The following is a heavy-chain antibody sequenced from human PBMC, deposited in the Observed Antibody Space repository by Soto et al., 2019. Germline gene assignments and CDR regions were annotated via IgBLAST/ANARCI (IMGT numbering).Heavy chain of an antibody. CDR3: ARPYPYSHRWYWFDP. J-gene: IGHJ5*02. D-gene: IGHD6-13*01. CDR2: IYYTGST. Sequence: QVQLQESGPGLVKPSETLSLSCTVSGGSISSYYWSWIRQPPGKGLEWIGYIYYTGSTNYNPSLKSRVPISVDTSKNQFPLKLSSVTAADTAVYYCARPYPYSHRWYWFDPWGQGTLVTVSS. CDR1: GGSISSYY. V-gene: IGHV4-59*08.